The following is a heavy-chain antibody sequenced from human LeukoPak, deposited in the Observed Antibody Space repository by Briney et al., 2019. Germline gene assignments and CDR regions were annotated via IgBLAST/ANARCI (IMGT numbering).Heavy chain of an antibody. CDR2: INSDGSST. CDR1: GFTFSSYW. Sequence: GGSLRLSCAASGFTFSSYWMHWVRQALGKGLMWVSRINSDGSSTSYADSVKGRFTISRDNAKNTLYLQMNSLRAEDTAVYYCARDPRATGVVVAATSLDYWGQGTLVTVSS. D-gene: IGHD2-15*01. J-gene: IGHJ4*02. CDR3: ARDPRATGVVVAATSLDY. V-gene: IGHV3-74*01.